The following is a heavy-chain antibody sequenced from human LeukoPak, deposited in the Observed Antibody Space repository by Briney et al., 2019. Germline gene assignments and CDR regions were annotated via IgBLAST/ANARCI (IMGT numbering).Heavy chain of an antibody. V-gene: IGHV4-59*12. CDR2: IYYSGST. CDR1: GGSISSYY. J-gene: IGHJ6*03. Sequence: SETLSLTCTVSGGSISSYYWSWIRQPPGKGLEWIGYIYYSGSTNYNPSLKSRVTISGDTSKDQFSLKLSSVTAADTAVYYCARSYGSGYYYYYMDVWGKGTTVTVSS. D-gene: IGHD3-10*01. CDR3: ARSYGSGYYYYYMDV.